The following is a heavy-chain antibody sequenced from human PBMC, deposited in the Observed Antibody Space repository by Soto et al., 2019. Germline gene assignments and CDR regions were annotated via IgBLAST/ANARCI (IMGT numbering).Heavy chain of an antibody. V-gene: IGHV3-30*18. D-gene: IGHD1-26*01. CDR1: GFTFSSYG. J-gene: IGHJ6*02. CDR2: ISYAGSNK. CDR3: AKDVVVGATPGLGDYYYYYGMDV. Sequence: GGSLRLSCAASGFTFSSYGMHWVRQAPGKGLEWVAVISYAGSNKYYADSVKGRFTISRDNSKNTLYLQMNSLRAEDTAVYYCAKDVVVGATPGLGDYYYYYGMDVWGQGTTVTVSS.